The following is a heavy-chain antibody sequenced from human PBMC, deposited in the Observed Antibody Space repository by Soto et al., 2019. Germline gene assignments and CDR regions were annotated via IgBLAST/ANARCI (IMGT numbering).Heavy chain of an antibody. V-gene: IGHV3-30-3*01. CDR1: GFTFIRYA. D-gene: IGHD3-10*01. Sequence: GGSLRLSCAASGFTFIRYAMHWVRQAPGKGLEWVAVISYDGSNKYYADSVKGRFTISRDNSKNTLYLQMNSLRAEDTAVYYCARVGRYGSAFDIWGQGTMVTVSS. CDR2: ISYDGSNK. CDR3: ARVGRYGSAFDI. J-gene: IGHJ3*02.